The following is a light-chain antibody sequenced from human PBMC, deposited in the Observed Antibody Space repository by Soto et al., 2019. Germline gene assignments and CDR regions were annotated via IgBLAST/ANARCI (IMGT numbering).Light chain of an antibody. V-gene: IGLV2-8*01. Sequence: QSALTQPPSASGSPGQSVTISCTGTSSDVGGYNYVSWYQQHPGKAPKLMIYEVSKRPSGDPDRFSGSKSGNTASLTVSGIQAEAEAEYYCSAYAGSNNLVFGGGTKLTVL. CDR3: SAYAGSNNLV. J-gene: IGLJ3*02. CDR2: EVS. CDR1: SSDVGGYNY.